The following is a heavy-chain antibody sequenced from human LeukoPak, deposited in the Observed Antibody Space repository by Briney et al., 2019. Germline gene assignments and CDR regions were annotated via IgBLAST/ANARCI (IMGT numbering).Heavy chain of an antibody. J-gene: IGHJ4*02. V-gene: IGHV1-8*01. D-gene: IGHD4-17*01. CDR2: MNPNSGNT. Sequence: ASVKVSCKASGYTFTSYDINWVRQATGQGPEWMGWMNPNSGNTGYAQKFQGRVTMTRNTSISTAYMELSSLRSEDTAVYYCARSRNYGDYSLDFDYWGQGTLVTVSS. CDR1: GYTFTSYD. CDR3: ARSRNYGDYSLDFDY.